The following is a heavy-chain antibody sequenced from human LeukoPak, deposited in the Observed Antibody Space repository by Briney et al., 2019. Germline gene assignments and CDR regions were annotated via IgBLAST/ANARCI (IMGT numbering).Heavy chain of an antibody. CDR2: ISGSGDRT. CDR1: GFTFNSYA. D-gene: IGHD2-2*01. CDR3: AKERECSTTSCYAEGGGNWFDP. V-gene: IGHV3-23*01. J-gene: IGHJ5*02. Sequence: GGSLRLSCAASGFTFNSYAMSWVRQAPGKGLEWVSAISGSGDRTYYADSVKGRFTISRDNSKNTLYLQMNSLRAEDTALYYCAKERECSTTSCYAEGGGNWFDPWGQGTLASVSS.